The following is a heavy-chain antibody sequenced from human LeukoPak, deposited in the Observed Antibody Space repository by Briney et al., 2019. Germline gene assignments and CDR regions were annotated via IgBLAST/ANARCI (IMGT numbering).Heavy chain of an antibody. D-gene: IGHD3-3*01. Sequence: ASVKVSCKASGYTFTSYYMHWVRQAPGQGLEWMGIINPSGGSTGYAQKFQGRVTMTRDTSTSTVYMELSSLRSEDTAVYYCARSRRITIFGVVRRSGNWFDPWGQGTLVTVSS. CDR3: ARSRRITIFGVVRRSGNWFDP. CDR2: INPSGGST. J-gene: IGHJ5*02. CDR1: GYTFTSYY. V-gene: IGHV1-46*03.